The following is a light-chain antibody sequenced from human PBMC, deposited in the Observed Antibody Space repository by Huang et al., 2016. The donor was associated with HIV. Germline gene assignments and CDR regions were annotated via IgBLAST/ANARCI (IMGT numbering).Light chain of an antibody. J-gene: IGKJ1*01. CDR1: QAIMNY. CDR3: LQHHAYPRT. Sequence: DIQMTQSPSGMSASVGDKVTITCRASQAIMNYLVWFHQKPGRAPKRLVCAASSLQSGVPARFSGSGYGTKFTLTISRLQPEDFATYYCLQHHAYPRTFGPGTKVEVK. CDR2: AAS. V-gene: IGKV1-17*03.